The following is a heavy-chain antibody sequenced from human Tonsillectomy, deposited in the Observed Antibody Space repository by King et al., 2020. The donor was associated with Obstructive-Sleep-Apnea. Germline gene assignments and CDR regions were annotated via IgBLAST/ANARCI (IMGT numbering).Heavy chain of an antibody. CDR2: ISYDGSNK. CDR1: GFTFSTYA. J-gene: IGHJ5*02. Sequence: VQLVESGGGVVQPGRSLRLSCAASGFTFSTYAMYWVRQAPGKGLEWVAVISYDGSNKYYADSVKGRFTISRDNSKNTLYLQMNSLRAEDTAVYYCARGGPVVVQGAMPGFNWFDPWGQGTLVIVSS. D-gene: IGHD2-2*01. CDR3: ARGGPVVVQGAMPGFNWFDP. V-gene: IGHV3-30-3*01.